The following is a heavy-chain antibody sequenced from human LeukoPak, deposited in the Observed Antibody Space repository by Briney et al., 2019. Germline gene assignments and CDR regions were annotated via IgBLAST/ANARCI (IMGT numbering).Heavy chain of an antibody. CDR3: ARRGNSSSWFNWFDP. D-gene: IGHD6-13*01. V-gene: IGHV3-23*01. Sequence: PGGSLRLSCAASGFTFSSYAMSWVRQAPGKGLEWVSAISGSGGSTYYADSVKGRFTISRDNSKNTLYLQMNSLRAEDTAVYYCARRGNSSSWFNWFDPWGQGTLVTVSS. J-gene: IGHJ5*02. CDR1: GFTFSSYA. CDR2: ISGSGGST.